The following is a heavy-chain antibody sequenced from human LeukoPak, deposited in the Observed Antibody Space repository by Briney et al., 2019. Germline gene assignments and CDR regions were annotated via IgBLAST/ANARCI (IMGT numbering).Heavy chain of an antibody. D-gene: IGHD4-11*01. V-gene: IGHV3-53*01. CDR3: AKDAVMGLTVTTARPSYYFDY. CDR1: GFTVSSNY. Sequence: GGSLRVSCAASGFTVSSNYMNWVRQAPGKGVECVSVIYSGGSTYYADSVKGRFTISRDNSKNTLYLQMNSLRAEDTAVYYCAKDAVMGLTVTTARPSYYFDYWGQGTLVTVSS. CDR2: IYSGGST. J-gene: IGHJ4*02.